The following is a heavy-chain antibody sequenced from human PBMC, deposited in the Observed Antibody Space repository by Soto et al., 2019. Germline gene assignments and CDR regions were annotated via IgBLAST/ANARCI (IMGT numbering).Heavy chain of an antibody. J-gene: IGHJ5*02. V-gene: IGHV2-5*02. D-gene: IGHD3-16*01. Sequence: QITLKESGPTLVKPTQTLTLTCTFSGFSLSPSGVGVGWIRQPPGKALEWLALIYWDDDTRYSPSLKSRLTITKDTSKNQVVLTMTNMDPVDTATYCCAPSLYDYVWGTNWFDPWGQGTLVTVSS. CDR1: GFSLSPSGVG. CDR2: IYWDDDT. CDR3: APSLYDYVWGTNWFDP.